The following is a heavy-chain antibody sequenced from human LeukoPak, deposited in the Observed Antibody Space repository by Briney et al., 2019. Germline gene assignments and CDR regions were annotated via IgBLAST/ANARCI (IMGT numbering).Heavy chain of an antibody. Sequence: PGGSLRLSCAASGFTFSDYYMSWIRQAPGKGLEWVSYISSSSSYTNYADSVKGRFTISRDNAKNSLYLQMNSLRAEDTAVYYCAKDRSLAAATPGWFDPWGQGTLVTVSS. D-gene: IGHD2-15*01. CDR2: ISSSSSYT. J-gene: IGHJ5*02. CDR1: GFTFSDYY. V-gene: IGHV3-11*05. CDR3: AKDRSLAAATPGWFDP.